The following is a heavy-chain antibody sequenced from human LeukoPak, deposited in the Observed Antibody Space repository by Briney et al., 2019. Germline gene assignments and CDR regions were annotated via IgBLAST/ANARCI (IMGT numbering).Heavy chain of an antibody. CDR3: ARAEFYYDSSGYYLDY. CDR2: INPNSGGT. J-gene: IGHJ4*02. V-gene: IGHV1-2*06. CDR1: GYTFTGYY. Sequence: ASVKVSCKASGYTFTGYYMHWVRQAPGQGLEWMGRINPNSGGTNYAQKFQGRVTMTRDTSISTAYMELSRLRSDDTAVYYCARAEFYYDSSGYYLDYWGQGTLVTVSS. D-gene: IGHD3-22*01.